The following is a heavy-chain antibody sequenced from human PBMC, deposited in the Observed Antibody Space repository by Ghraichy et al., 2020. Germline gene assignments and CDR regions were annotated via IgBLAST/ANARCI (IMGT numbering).Heavy chain of an antibody. D-gene: IGHD5-12*01. V-gene: IGHV3-21*01. Sequence: GGSLRLSCAASGFTFSSYSVNWVRQSPGKGLEWVSSISSSSTYIYYADSVKGRFSIARDNAKNSLYLQMNSLRAEDTAVYYCATDKESGNFYYYGMDVWGQGTTVTVSS. J-gene: IGHJ6*02. CDR3: ATDKESGNFYYYGMDV. CDR2: ISSSSTYI. CDR1: GFTFSSYS.